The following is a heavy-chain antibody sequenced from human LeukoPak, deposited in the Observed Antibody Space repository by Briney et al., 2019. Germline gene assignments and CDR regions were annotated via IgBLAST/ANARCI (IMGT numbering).Heavy chain of an antibody. J-gene: IGHJ3*02. Sequence: GASVKVSCKASGYTFTSYGISWGRQAPGQGLEWMGWICAYNGNTNYAQKLQGRVTMTTDTSTSTAYMELRSLRSDDTAVYYCARDLSYDSSGYYRNDAFDIWGQGTMVTVSS. CDR3: ARDLSYDSSGYYRNDAFDI. D-gene: IGHD3-22*01. CDR1: GYTFTSYG. V-gene: IGHV1-18*01. CDR2: ICAYNGNT.